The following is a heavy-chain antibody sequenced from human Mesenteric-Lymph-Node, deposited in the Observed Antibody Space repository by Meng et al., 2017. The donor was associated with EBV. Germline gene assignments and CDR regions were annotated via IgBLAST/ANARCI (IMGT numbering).Heavy chain of an antibody. V-gene: IGHV1-46*01. CDR1: GYTFTSNN. Sequence: EQVEQAGEVVQTPGASVKVSCKAAGYTFTSNNIHWVRHPRGQGHGWMCLINHSSGGTSYAQKFQGRVTMTRNSYTSTVYMEVISLSSDDTAVYSCTRVVYREFDHWGQGTLVTVSS. J-gene: IGHJ5*02. CDR3: TRVVYREFDH. CDR2: INHSSGGT. D-gene: IGHD5/OR15-5a*01.